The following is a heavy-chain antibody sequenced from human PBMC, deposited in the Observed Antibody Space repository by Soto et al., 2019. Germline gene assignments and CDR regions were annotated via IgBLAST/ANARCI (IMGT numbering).Heavy chain of an antibody. Sequence: QVQLVQSGAEVKKPGSSVKVSCKASGGTFSSYAISWVRQAPGQGLEWMGGIIPIFGTANYAQKFQGRVTITADESTSTAYMELSRLRSEDTAVYYCARVLSITMKSYDAFDIWGQGTMVTVSS. D-gene: IGHD3-22*01. V-gene: IGHV1-69*01. CDR3: ARVLSITMKSYDAFDI. CDR1: GGTFSSYA. CDR2: IIPIFGTA. J-gene: IGHJ3*02.